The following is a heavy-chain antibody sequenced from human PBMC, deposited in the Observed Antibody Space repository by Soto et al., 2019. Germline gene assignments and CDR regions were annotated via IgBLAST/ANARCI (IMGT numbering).Heavy chain of an antibody. CDR2: IKQDGSER. CDR1: GFTFSSYW. J-gene: IGHJ4*02. Sequence: PGGSLRLSCAASGFTFSSYWTSWVRQAPGKGLEWVANIKQDGSERYYVGSVKGRFTISRDNAKNSLYLQMNSLRAEDTAVYYCARDRGYFDYWGQGTLVTVSS. V-gene: IGHV3-7*05. CDR3: ARDRGYFDY. D-gene: IGHD3-10*01.